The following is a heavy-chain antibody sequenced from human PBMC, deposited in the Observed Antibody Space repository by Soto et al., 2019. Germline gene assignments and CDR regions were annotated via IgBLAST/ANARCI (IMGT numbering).Heavy chain of an antibody. V-gene: IGHV3-33*01. CDR3: ARDVGVVVAATLDY. CDR2: IWYDGSNK. CDR1: GFTFSSYG. Sequence: GGSLRLSCAASGFTFSSYGMHWVRQAPGKGLEWVAVIWYDGSNKYYADSVKGRFTISRDNSKNTLYLQMNSLRAEDTAVYYCARDVGVVVAATLDYWGQGTLVTVSS. D-gene: IGHD2-15*01. J-gene: IGHJ4*02.